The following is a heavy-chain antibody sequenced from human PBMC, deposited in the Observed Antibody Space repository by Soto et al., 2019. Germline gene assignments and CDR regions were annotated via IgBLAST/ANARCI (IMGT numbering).Heavy chain of an antibody. CDR1: GYSFTSYW. J-gene: IGHJ6*02. D-gene: IGHD3-3*01. CDR2: IYPGDSDT. CDR3: ARRSGDLRFLAGGMDV. V-gene: IGHV5-51*01. Sequence: GGSLKISWKGSGYSFTSYWIGWVRQMPGKGLEWMGIIYPGDSDTRYSPSFQGQVTISADKSISTAYLQWSSLKASDTAMYYCARRSGDLRFLAGGMDVWGQGTTVTVSS.